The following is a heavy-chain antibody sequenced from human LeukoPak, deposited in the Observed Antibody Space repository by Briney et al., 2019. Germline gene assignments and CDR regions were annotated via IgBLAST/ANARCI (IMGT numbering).Heavy chain of an antibody. J-gene: IGHJ6*03. D-gene: IGHD3-22*01. Sequence: GGSLRLSCAASGFTFDDNTMHWVRQAPGKGLEWVSLISWDGGSTYYADSVKGRFTISRDNSKNSLYLQMNSLRTEDTALYYCAKDASSGYYAYYYYYMDVWGKGTTVTVSS. CDR3: AKDASSGYYAYYYYYMDV. V-gene: IGHV3-43*01. CDR2: ISWDGGST. CDR1: GFTFDDNT.